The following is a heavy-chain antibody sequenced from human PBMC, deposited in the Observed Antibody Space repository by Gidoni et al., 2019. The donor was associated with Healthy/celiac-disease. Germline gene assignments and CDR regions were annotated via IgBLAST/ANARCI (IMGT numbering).Heavy chain of an antibody. Sequence: QLLESGGGLVQPGGSLTLSCSASGFYLRHYSLSWVVPGPGRGLGWVSGSRGSAGSTHYADPVKGRFTISRDNSKNTLSLQMNSLRAEDTAVYYCAKHPGMTVVGFYHYYYGMDVWGQGTTVTVSS. CDR1: GFYLRHYS. V-gene: IGHV3-23*01. CDR3: AKHPGMTVVGFYHYYYGMDV. CDR2: SRGSAGST. D-gene: IGHD6-19*01. J-gene: IGHJ6*02.